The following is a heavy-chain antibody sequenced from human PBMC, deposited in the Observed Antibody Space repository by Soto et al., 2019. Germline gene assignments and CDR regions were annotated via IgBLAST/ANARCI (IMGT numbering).Heavy chain of an antibody. CDR2: ISDSGVNT. D-gene: IGHD6-25*01. V-gene: IGHV3-23*01. CDR1: GFTFSNYA. Sequence: PGESLRLSCTASGFTFSNYAMSWVRQAPGMGLEWVSTISDSGVNTFFGDSMKDRFTISRDNSKSTVYLQLNTVRAEDTAIYYCARAIGADFFDYWGQGTLVTVSS. J-gene: IGHJ4*02. CDR3: ARAIGADFFDY.